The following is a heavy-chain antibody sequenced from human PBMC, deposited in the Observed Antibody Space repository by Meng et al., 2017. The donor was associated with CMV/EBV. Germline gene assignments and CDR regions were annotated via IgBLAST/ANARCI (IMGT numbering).Heavy chain of an antibody. Sequence: SETLSLTCTVSGGSISNSSYYWGWIRQPPGKGLEWIGSIYYSGSTYYNPSLKSRVTISVDTSKNQFSLKLSSVTAADTAVYYCARDRDMYSSSWYPFDYWGQGTLVTVSS. CDR2: IYYSGST. D-gene: IGHD6-13*01. CDR3: ARDRDMYSSSWYPFDY. CDR1: GGSISNSSYY. J-gene: IGHJ4*02. V-gene: IGHV4-39*07.